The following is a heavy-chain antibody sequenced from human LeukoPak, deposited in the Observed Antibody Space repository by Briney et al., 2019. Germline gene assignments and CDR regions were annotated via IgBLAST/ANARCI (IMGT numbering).Heavy chain of an antibody. J-gene: IGHJ4*02. CDR3: ARSDLAAAGSN. CDR2: INAGNGNT. V-gene: IGHV1-3*01. Sequence: GASVKVSCKASGYTFTSYAMHWVRQAPGHRLEWMGWINAGNGNTKYSQKFQGRVTITRNTSISTAYMELSSLRSEDTAVYYCARSDLAAAGSNWGQGTLVTVSS. CDR1: GYTFTSYA. D-gene: IGHD6-13*01.